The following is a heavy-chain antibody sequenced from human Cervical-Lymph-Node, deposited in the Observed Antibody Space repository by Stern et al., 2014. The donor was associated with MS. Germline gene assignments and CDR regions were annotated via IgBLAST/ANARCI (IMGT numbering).Heavy chain of an antibody. D-gene: IGHD1-14*01. V-gene: IGHV1-69*01. CDR3: ARDNDFDHSFAMDV. J-gene: IGHJ6*02. CDR1: GGTFTNYG. CDR2: VIPLFGTA. Sequence: QVQLGQSGAEVKKPGSSVKVSCQASGGTFTNYGFSWVRQAPGQGLEWMGGVIPLFGTANYAQKFQGRSTITADHATSTVYMDLRSLTAEDTAVYYCARDNDFDHSFAMDVWGQGTTVTVSS.